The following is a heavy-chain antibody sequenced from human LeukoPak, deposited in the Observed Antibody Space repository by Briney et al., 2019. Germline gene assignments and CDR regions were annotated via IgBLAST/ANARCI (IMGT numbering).Heavy chain of an antibody. J-gene: IGHJ4*02. CDR3: AREGAYEDDFDY. Sequence: GGSLRLSCVGSGFTFRNYWMSWVRQAPGKGLEWVAKIKQDGSEKYYVDSVKGRFTISRDNAKKSLYLQMNSLRAEDTALYFCAREGAYEDDFDYWGQGTLFTVSS. CDR2: IKQDGSEK. CDR1: GFTFRNYW. V-gene: IGHV3-7*01. D-gene: IGHD3-3*01.